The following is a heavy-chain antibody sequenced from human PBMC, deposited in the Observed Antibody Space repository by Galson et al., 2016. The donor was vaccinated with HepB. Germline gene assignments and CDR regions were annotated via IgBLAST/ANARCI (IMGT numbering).Heavy chain of an antibody. J-gene: IGHJ6*02. Sequence: LSLTCAVYGGSFNGYYWTWIRQSPGKGLEWSGEIDHGGVTSYNPSLKSRVSISVNTSERQFSLKVTSVHAADTAVYYCAGGSLVASADVWGQGTTVTVSS. CDR3: AGGSLVASADV. D-gene: IGHD2-2*01. CDR1: GGSFNGYY. CDR2: IDHGGVT. V-gene: IGHV4-34*01.